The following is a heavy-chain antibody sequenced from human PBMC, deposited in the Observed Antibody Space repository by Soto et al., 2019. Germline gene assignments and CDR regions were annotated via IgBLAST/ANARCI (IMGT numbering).Heavy chain of an antibody. J-gene: IGHJ3*02. CDR2: IIPILGIA. D-gene: IGHD6-6*01. CDR1: GGTFSSYT. CDR3: ARAISHEYDAFDI. Sequence: QVQLVQSGAEVKKPGSSEKVSCKASGGTFSSYTISWVRQAPGQGLEWMGRIIPILGIANYAQKFQGRVTITADKSTSTAYMELSSLRSEDTAVYYCARAISHEYDAFDIWGQGTMVTVSS. V-gene: IGHV1-69*02.